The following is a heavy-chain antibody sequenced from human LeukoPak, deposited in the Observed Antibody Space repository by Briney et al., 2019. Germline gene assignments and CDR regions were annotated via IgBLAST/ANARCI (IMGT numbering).Heavy chain of an antibody. Sequence: SGTLTLTCPGSGGFMHSYCWRWIRQPPGKGLAWIGYSYNSGNTNYNPSLKSRLTKSVDTSKNQLAQKVSSVTAADTAGDYCAAGYSYGNFDFWGQGTLVTVSS. CDR2: SYNSGNT. V-gene: IGHV4-4*09. CDR1: GGFMHSYC. J-gene: IGHJ4*02. CDR3: AAGYSYGNFDF. D-gene: IGHD5-18*01.